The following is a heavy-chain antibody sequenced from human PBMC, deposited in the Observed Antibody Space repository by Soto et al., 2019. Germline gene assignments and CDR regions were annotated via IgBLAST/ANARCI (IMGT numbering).Heavy chain of an antibody. D-gene: IGHD6-19*01. Sequence: GGSLRLSCAASGFTFSSYSMNWVRQPPGKGLEWVSSVSSSSSYIYYADSMKGRFTISRDNAKNSLYLQMNSLRAEDTAMYYCARGVAVAAFVDYWGQGTLVTVSS. CDR3: ARGVAVAAFVDY. V-gene: IGHV3-21*01. CDR1: GFTFSSYS. CDR2: VSSSSSYI. J-gene: IGHJ4*02.